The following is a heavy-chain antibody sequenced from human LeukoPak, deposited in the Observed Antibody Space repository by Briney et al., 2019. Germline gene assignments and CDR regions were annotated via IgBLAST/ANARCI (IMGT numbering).Heavy chain of an antibody. CDR1: GFTFSSYS. V-gene: IGHV3-33*01. J-gene: IGHJ4*02. D-gene: IGHD6-13*01. Sequence: GGSLRLSCAASGFTFSSYSMHWVRQAPDKGLEWVAVIWYDGSNKYYADSVKGRFTISRDNSKNTLYLQMNSLRAEDTAVYYCASAGIAAAGTGLTDYWGQGTLVTVSS. CDR3: ASAGIAAAGTGLTDY. CDR2: IWYDGSNK.